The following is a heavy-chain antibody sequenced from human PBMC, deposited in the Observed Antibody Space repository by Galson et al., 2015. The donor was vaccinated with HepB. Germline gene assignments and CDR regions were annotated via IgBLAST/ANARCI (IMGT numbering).Heavy chain of an antibody. D-gene: IGHD6-13*01. V-gene: IGHV1-18*04. J-gene: IGHJ4*02. Sequence: QSGAEVKKPGASVKVSCKASGYTFTSYGISWVRQAPGQGLEWMGWISAYNGNTKYSQKFQGRVTITRDTSASTAYMELSSLRSEDTAVYYCARSGSWYVYNYWGQGTLVTVSS. CDR3: ARSGSWYVYNY. CDR1: GYTFTSYG. CDR2: ISAYNGNT.